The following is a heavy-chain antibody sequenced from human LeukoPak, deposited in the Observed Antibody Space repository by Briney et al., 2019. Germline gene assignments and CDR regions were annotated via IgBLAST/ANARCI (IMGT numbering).Heavy chain of an antibody. D-gene: IGHD6-13*01. J-gene: IGHJ4*02. CDR1: RFTISSYA. V-gene: IGHV3-23*01. Sequence: PGGSLRLSCAASRFTISSYAMSWVRQAPGKGLEWVSGISGSSGSTYYADSVKGRFTISRDNAKNSLYLQMNSLRAEDTAVYYCAGRSGWSFGYWGQGTLVTVSS. CDR3: AGRSGWSFGY. CDR2: ISGSSGST.